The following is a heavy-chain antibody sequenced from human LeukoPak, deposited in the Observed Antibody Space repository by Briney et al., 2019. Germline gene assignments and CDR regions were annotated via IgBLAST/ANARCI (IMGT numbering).Heavy chain of an antibody. CDR3: AGRTVVPGTLEF. J-gene: IGHJ4*01. Sequence: GGSLRLSCAAYGFTLGSSSMSWVRQDPGKGMEWVAGISSSGATTYYADSLKGRFTISRDNSKNTLYLQMNSLRAEDTAVYYCAGRTVVPGTLEFWGQGILVTVSS. CDR2: ISSSGATT. V-gene: IGHV3-23*01. D-gene: IGHD6-19*01. CDR1: GFTLGSSS.